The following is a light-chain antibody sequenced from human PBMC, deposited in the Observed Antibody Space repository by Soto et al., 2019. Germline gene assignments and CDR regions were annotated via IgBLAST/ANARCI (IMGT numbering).Light chain of an antibody. Sequence: EIVMTQSPATLSLSPGETATLSCRPSQSVHSNLAWFQQHPGQAPRLLIYGASSRATGIPVRFSGSGSGTEFTLTISSLQPEDFAVYYCQQYTDWPWGTFGGGTKVDI. CDR2: GAS. CDR1: QSVHSN. J-gene: IGKJ4*01. V-gene: IGKV3-15*01. CDR3: QQYTDWPWGT.